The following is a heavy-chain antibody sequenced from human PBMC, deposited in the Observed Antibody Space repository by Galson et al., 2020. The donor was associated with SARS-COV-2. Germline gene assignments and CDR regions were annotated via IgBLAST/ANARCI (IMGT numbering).Heavy chain of an antibody. CDR3: AKLPTLFGVLGSDGGRMDV. J-gene: IGHJ6*02. CDR2: IAASGGST. D-gene: IGHD3-3*01. V-gene: IGHV3-23*01. Sequence: GGSLRLSCEASGFSFSNYAMNWVRQAPGKGLEWVSGIAASGGSTSYADSVKGRFTISRDISKNTLYLQMNSLRAEDTALYYCAKLPTLFGVLGSDGGRMDVWGQGTTVTVSS. CDR1: GFSFSNYA.